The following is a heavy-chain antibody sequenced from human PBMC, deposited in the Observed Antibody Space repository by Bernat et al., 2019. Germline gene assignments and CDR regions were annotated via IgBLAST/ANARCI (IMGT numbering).Heavy chain of an antibody. V-gene: IGHV3-30-3*01. CDR2: ISYDGSNK. CDR1: GFTFSSYA. CDR3: AREEDSLDY. D-gene: IGHD3-22*01. Sequence: QVQLVESGGGVVQPGRSLRLSCAASGFTFSSYAMHWVRQAPGKGLEWVAVISYDGSNKYYADSVKGRFTISRDNSKNTLYLQMNSLRAEDTAVYYCAREEDSLDYWGQGTLVTVSS. J-gene: IGHJ4*02.